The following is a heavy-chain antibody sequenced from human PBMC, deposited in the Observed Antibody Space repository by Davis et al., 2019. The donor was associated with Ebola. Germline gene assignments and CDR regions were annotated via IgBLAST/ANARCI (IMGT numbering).Heavy chain of an antibody. CDR2: INHSGST. V-gene: IGHV4-30-2*01. CDR1: GGSISSGGYS. CDR3: ATLPSYSNYDWYYYYYMDV. D-gene: IGHD4-11*01. Sequence: PSETLSLTCAVSGGSISSGGYSWSWIRQPPGKGLEWIGYINHSGSTYYNPSLKSRVTISVDRSKNQFSLKLSSVTAADTAVYYCATLPSYSNYDWYYYYYMDVWGKGTTVTVSS. J-gene: IGHJ6*03.